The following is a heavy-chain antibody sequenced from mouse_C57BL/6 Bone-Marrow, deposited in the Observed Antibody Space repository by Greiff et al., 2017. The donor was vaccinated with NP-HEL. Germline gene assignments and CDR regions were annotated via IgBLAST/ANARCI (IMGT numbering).Heavy chain of an antibody. V-gene: IGHV1-15*01. D-gene: IGHD1-2*01. J-gene: IGHJ2*01. CDR3: TRGYDY. CDR1: GYTFTDCE. Sequence: QVQLQQSGAELVRPGASVTLSCKASGYTFTDCEMHWVKQTPVHGLEWIGAIDPETGGTAYNQKFKGKAILTADKSSSTAYMELRSLTSEDSAVYYCTRGYDYWGQGTTLTVSS. CDR2: IDPETGGT.